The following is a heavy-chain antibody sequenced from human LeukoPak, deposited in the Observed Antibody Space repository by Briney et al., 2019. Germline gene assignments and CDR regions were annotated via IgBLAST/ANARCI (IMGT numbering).Heavy chain of an antibody. J-gene: IGHJ2*01. V-gene: IGHV4-59*01. D-gene: IGHD6-19*01. CDR1: GGSISSYY. Sequence: SETLSLTCTVSGGSISSYYWSWIRQPPRKGLEWIGYIYYSGSTNYNPSLKSRVTISVDTSKNQFSLKLSSVTAADTAVYYCARGVYSSGWYGYFDLWGRGTLVTVSS. CDR3: ARGVYSSGWYGYFDL. CDR2: IYYSGST.